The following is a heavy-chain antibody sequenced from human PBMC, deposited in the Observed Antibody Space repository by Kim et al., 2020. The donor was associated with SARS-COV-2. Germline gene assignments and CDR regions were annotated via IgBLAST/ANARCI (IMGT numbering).Heavy chain of an antibody. J-gene: IGHJ4*02. CDR3: ARHLVVVPAAIPDFDY. V-gene: IGHV5-10-1*01. CDR1: LTSYW. Sequence: LTSYWISWVRQRPGKGLEWMGRIDPSDSYTNYSPSFQGHVTISADKSISTAYLQWSSLKASDTAMYYCARHLVVVPAAIPDFDYWGQGTLAT. D-gene: IGHD2-2*01. CDR2: IDPSDSYT.